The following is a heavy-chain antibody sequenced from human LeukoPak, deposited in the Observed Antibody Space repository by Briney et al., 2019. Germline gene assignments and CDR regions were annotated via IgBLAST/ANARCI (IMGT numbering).Heavy chain of an antibody. D-gene: IGHD1-1*01. CDR2: IYSGGST. Sequence: GGSLRLSCAAPEFTVSSNHMSWVRQATGKGLENVSVIYSGGSTDYADSVKGRFTISRDNLKNTLYIQMNSLRAEDTAVYYCARGPAGYNWGQGTLVTFSS. V-gene: IGHV3-53*01. CDR1: EFTVSSNH. CDR3: ARGPAGYN. J-gene: IGHJ4*02.